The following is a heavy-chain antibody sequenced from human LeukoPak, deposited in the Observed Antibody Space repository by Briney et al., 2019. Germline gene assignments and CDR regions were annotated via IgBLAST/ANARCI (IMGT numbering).Heavy chain of an antibody. V-gene: IGHV3-21*01. CDR1: GFTFSSYS. CDR3: ARAFDTSWDYYYMDV. Sequence: PGGSLRLSCAASGFTFSSYSMNWVRQAPGKGLEWVSSISSTSRYIYYADSVKGRFTISRDDAKNSLYLQMNSLRVEDTAVYYCARAFDTSWDYYYMDVWGKGTTVTVSS. J-gene: IGHJ6*03. CDR2: ISSTSRYI. D-gene: IGHD2-2*01.